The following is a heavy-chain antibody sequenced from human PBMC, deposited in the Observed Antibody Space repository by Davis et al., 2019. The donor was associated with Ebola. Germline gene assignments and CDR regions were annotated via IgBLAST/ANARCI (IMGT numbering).Heavy chain of an antibody. CDR1: GYTFASYW. CDR3: ARRVHSSGWRFDY. CDR2: IYPGDSDT. D-gene: IGHD6-19*01. J-gene: IGHJ4*02. V-gene: IGHV5-51*04. Sequence: GESLKISCKGSGYTFASYWIGWVRQMPGKGLGWMGIIYPGDSDTRYSPSFQGQVTISADKPISTAYLQWSSLKASDTAMYYCARRVHSSGWRFDYWGQGTLVTVSS.